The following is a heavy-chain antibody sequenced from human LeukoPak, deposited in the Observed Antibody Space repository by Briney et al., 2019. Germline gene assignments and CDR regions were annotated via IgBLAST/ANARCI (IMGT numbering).Heavy chain of an antibody. J-gene: IGHJ4*02. Sequence: ASVKVSCKASGYTFTGYYMHWVRQAPGKGLEWMGGFDPEDGETIYAQKFQGRVTMTADTSTDTAYMELSSLRSEDTAVYYCATDRGSGYYYYWGQGTLVTVSS. CDR3: ATDRGSGYYYY. CDR2: FDPEDGET. V-gene: IGHV1-24*01. CDR1: GYTFTGYY. D-gene: IGHD3-22*01.